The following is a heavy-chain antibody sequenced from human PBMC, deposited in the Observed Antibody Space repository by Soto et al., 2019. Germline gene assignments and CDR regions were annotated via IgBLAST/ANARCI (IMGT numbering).Heavy chain of an antibody. CDR2: IYYSGST. J-gene: IGHJ5*02. V-gene: IGHV4-31*03. CDR1: GGSISSGGYY. Sequence: SETLSLTCTVSGGSISSGGYYWSWIRQHPGKGLEWIGYIYYSGSTYYNPSLKSRVTISVDTSKNQFSLKLSSVTAADTAVYYCARRSITGTTGWFDPWGQGTLVTVSS. CDR3: ARRSITGTTGWFDP. D-gene: IGHD1-20*01.